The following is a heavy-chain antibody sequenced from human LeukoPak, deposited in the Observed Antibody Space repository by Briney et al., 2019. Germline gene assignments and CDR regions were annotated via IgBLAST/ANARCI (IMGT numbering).Heavy chain of an antibody. J-gene: IGHJ4*02. Sequence: ASVKVSCKASGDTFNRYAINWVRQAPGQGLEWMGGIIPIFGTANDAQKFQGRVTITTDKSTSTAYMELSSLRSDDTAVYYCAKDPRAYYYGSGSSPHFDYWGQGTLVTVSS. CDR3: AKDPRAYYYGSGSSPHFDY. CDR1: GDTFNRYA. V-gene: IGHV1-69*05. CDR2: IIPIFGTA. D-gene: IGHD3-10*01.